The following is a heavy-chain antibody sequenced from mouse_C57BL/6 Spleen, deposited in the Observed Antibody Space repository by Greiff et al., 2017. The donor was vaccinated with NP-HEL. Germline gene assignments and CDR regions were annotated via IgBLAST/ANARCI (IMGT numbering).Heavy chain of an antibody. V-gene: IGHV1-82*01. CDR3: ARGEREYFDY. Sequence: QVQLQQSGPELVKPGASVKISCKASGYAFSSSWMNWVKQRPGKGLEWIGRIYPGDGDTNYNGKFKGKATLTADKSSGTAYMQLSSLTSEDSAVYFCARGEREYFDYWGQGTTLTVSS. CDR2: IYPGDGDT. CDR1: GYAFSSSW. J-gene: IGHJ2*01.